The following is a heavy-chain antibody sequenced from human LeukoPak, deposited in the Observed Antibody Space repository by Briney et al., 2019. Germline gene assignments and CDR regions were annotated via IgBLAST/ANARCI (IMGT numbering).Heavy chain of an antibody. Sequence: GRSLRLSCAASGFTFSSYPMHWVRQAPGNGLEWVAVISYDGSSKYYADSVKGRFTISRDNSKNTLYLEMNSLRAEDTAAYYCARGKVTMIVVVLTAWGQGTMVTVSS. CDR3: ARGKVTMIVVVLTA. CDR2: ISYDGSSK. D-gene: IGHD3-22*01. V-gene: IGHV3-30-3*01. CDR1: GFTFSSYP. J-gene: IGHJ3*01.